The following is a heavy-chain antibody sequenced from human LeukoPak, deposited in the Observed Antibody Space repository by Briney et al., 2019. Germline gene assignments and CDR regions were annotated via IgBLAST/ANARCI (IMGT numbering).Heavy chain of an antibody. CDR3: ARTPYSNYVLFDY. V-gene: IGHV4-59*08. CDR1: GGSISSYY. CDR2: IYYSGST. D-gene: IGHD4-11*01. Sequence: AETLSLTCTVSGGSISSYYWSWIRQPPGKGLEWIGYIYYSGSTNYNPSLKSRVTISVDTSKNQFSLKLSSVTAADTAVYYCARTPYSNYVLFDYWGQGTLVTVSS. J-gene: IGHJ4*02.